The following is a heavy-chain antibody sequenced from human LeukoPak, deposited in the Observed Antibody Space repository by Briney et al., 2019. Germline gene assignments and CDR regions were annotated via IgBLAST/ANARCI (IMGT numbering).Heavy chain of an antibody. CDR2: ISWNSGSI. J-gene: IGHJ6*02. D-gene: IGHD6-13*01. CDR1: GFTFDDYA. CDR3: AKDMIAAAVRNYGMDV. Sequence: PGGSLRLSCAASGFTFDDYAMHWVRQAPGKGLEWVSGISWNSGSIGYADSVKGRFTISRDNAKNSLYLQMNSLRAEDTALYYCAKDMIAAAVRNYGMDVWRQGTTVTVSS. V-gene: IGHV3-9*01.